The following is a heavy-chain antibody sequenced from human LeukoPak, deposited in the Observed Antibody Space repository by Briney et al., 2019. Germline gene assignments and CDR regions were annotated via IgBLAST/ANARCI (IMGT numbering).Heavy chain of an antibody. J-gene: IGHJ5*02. CDR2: IKHSGNT. CDR3: ARGFGNVRGVT. V-gene: IGHV4-34*01. CDR1: GGSLSGDY. D-gene: IGHD3-10*01. Sequence: PSETLSLTCAVYGGSLSGDYWSWIRQSPGKGLEWIGEIKHSGNTNYNPSLKSRATMSVDTSKNQISLKLSSVTAADTAVYYCARGFGNVRGVTWGQGTLVTVSS.